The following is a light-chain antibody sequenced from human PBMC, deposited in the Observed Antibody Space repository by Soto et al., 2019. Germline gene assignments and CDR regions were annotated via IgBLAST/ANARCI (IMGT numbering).Light chain of an antibody. CDR3: MQALQTPFT. CDR2: LGS. J-gene: IGKJ5*01. CDR1: QSLLHSNGYNY. Sequence: DIVMTQSPLSLPVTPGEPASISCRSSQSLLHSNGYNYLDWYLQKPGQSPQLLIYLGSNRASGVPDRFSGSGSGTDSTLKISRVEAEDVGVYYCMQALQTPFTFGQGTRLEMK. V-gene: IGKV2-28*01.